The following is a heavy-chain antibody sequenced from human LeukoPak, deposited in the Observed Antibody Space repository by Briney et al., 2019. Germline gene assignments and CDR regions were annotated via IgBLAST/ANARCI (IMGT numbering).Heavy chain of an antibody. J-gene: IGHJ4*02. V-gene: IGHV3-43*01. D-gene: IGHD6-19*01. CDR2: ISWDDDTT. CDR1: GFTFDDYT. CDR3: AKDSLQQIALAGTAFDY. Sequence: GGSLRLSCAASGFTFDDYTMHWVRQTPGKGLEWVSRISWDDDTTYYADSVKGRFTISRDNNKNSLYLQMNSLRTEDTAFYYCAKDSLQQIALAGTAFDYWGQGTLVTVS.